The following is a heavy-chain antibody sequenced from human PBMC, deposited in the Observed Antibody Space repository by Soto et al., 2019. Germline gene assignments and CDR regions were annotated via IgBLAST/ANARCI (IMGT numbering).Heavy chain of an antibody. D-gene: IGHD4-4*01. V-gene: IGHV2-70*11. CDR2: IDWDDDK. Sequence: SGPTLVNPTQTLTLTCTFSGFSLSTSGICVSWIRQPPGKALEWLARIDWDDDKYYSTSLKTRLTISKDTSKNQVVLTMTNMDPVDTATYYCARTYTTVTTKIRFDPWGQGTLVTVSS. CDR3: ARTYTTVTTKIRFDP. J-gene: IGHJ5*02. CDR1: GFSLSTSGIC.